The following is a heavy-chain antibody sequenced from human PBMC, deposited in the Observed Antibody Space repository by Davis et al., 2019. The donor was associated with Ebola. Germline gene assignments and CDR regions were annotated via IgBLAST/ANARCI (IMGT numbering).Heavy chain of an antibody. J-gene: IGHJ4*02. D-gene: IGHD6-19*01. CDR2: IRSKANSYAT. CDR1: GFTFSGSA. Sequence: GESLKISCAASGFTFSGSAMHWVRQASGKGLEWVGRIRSKANSYATAYAASVKGRFTISRDDSKNTAYLQMNSLKTEDTAVYYCTTQWLVLFARDYRGQGTLVTVSS. CDR3: TTQWLVLFARDY. V-gene: IGHV3-73*01.